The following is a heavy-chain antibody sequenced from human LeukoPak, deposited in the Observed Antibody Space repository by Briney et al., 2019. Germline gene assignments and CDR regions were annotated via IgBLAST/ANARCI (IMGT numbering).Heavy chain of an antibody. D-gene: IGHD4-11*01. CDR2: ISDGGSNK. CDR3: AKDLVLGPHYSNNWSGGLDV. J-gene: IGHJ6*02. V-gene: IGHV3-30-3*01. CDR1: GFTFSSYA. Sequence: PGGSLRLSCAASGFTFSSYAMHWVRQAPGKGLEWVAAISDGGSNKYYADSVKGRFTISRDNSKNTLDLQMSSLRAEDTAVYYCAKDLVLGPHYSNNWSGGLDVWGQGTTVTVSS.